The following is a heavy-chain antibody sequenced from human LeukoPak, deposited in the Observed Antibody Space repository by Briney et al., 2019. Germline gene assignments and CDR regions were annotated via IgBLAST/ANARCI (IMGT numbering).Heavy chain of an antibody. Sequence: GGSLRLSCAPSGFTFSSYAMTWVRQAPAKGLEWVSGISGSGGNTYHADSVKGRFTISRDNSKNTLYLQMNSLRAEDTAVYYCAKACVYSINCYDFWGQGTLVTVSS. CDR1: GFTFSSYA. CDR2: ISGSGGNT. D-gene: IGHD6-13*01. CDR3: AKACVYSINCYDF. J-gene: IGHJ4*02. V-gene: IGHV3-23*01.